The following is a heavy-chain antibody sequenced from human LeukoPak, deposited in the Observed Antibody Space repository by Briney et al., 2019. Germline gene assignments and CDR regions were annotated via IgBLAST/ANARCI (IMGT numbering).Heavy chain of an antibody. CDR2: IIPIFGTA. J-gene: IGHJ4*02. CDR1: GGTFSSYA. CDR3: ARGSLPLGDYDSSGYYYDY. Sequence: ASVKVSCKASGGTFSSYAISWVQQAPGQGLEWMGGIIPIFGTANYAQKFQGRVAITTDESTSTAYMELSSLRSEDTAVYYCARGSLPLGDYDSSGYYYDYWGQGALVTVSS. V-gene: IGHV1-69*05. D-gene: IGHD3-22*01.